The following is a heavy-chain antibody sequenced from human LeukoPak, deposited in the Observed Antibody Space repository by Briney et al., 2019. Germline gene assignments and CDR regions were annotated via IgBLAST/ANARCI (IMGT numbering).Heavy chain of an antibody. CDR3: AREANYDSSGYAIYYFDY. CDR1: GFTFSSYG. Sequence: PGGSLRLSCAASGFTFSSYGMHWVRQAPGKGLEWVAFIRYDGSNKYYADSVKGRFTISRDNSKNTLYLQMNSLRAEDTAVYYCAREANYDSSGYAIYYFDYWGQGTLVTVSS. D-gene: IGHD3-22*01. J-gene: IGHJ4*02. CDR2: IRYDGSNK. V-gene: IGHV3-30*02.